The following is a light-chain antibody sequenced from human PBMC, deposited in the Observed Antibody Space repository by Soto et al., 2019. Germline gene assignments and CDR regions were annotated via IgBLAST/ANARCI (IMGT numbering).Light chain of an antibody. CDR2: DVS. V-gene: IGLV2-14*01. Sequence: QSALTQPASVSGSPGQSITISCTGTSSDVGGYNYVSWYQQHPGKAPKLMLYDVSNRPSGVSNRFSGSKSGNTASLTISGVQAEDEADYYCSSYTSSSTRVFGTGTKLTVL. J-gene: IGLJ1*01. CDR3: SSYTSSSTRV. CDR1: SSDVGGYNY.